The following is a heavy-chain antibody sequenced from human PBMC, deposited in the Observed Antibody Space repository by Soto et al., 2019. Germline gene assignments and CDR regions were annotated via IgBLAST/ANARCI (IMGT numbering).Heavy chain of an antibody. Sequence: QVQLVESGGGVVQPGRSLRLSCAASGFTFSSYAMHWVRQAPGKGLEWVAVISYDGSNKYYADSVKGRFTISRDNSKNTLYLQMNSLRAEDTAVYYCARDHAVARETPIDYWGQGTLVTVSS. V-gene: IGHV3-30-3*01. D-gene: IGHD6-19*01. CDR1: GFTFSSYA. CDR3: ARDHAVARETPIDY. CDR2: ISYDGSNK. J-gene: IGHJ4*02.